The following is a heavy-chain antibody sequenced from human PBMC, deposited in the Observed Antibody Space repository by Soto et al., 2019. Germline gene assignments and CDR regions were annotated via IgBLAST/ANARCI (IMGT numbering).Heavy chain of an antibody. D-gene: IGHD2-15*01. CDR3: ARGTLKGGYYYYGMDV. V-gene: IGHV3-21*01. Sequence: GSLRLSCAASGFTFSSYSMNWVRQAPWKGLEWVSSISSSSSYIYYADSVKGRFTISRDNAKNSLYLQMNSLRAEDTAVYYCARGTLKGGYYYYGMDVWGQGTTVTVSS. J-gene: IGHJ6*02. CDR1: GFTFSSYS. CDR2: ISSSSSYI.